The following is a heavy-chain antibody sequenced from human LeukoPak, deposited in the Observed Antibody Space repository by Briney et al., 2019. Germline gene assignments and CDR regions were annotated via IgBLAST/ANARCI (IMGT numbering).Heavy chain of an antibody. Sequence: GGSLRLSCAASGFTFSSYSMNWVRQAPGKGLEWVSVIYSGGSTYYADSVKGRFIISRDISKNTLYLQMNSLRAEDTAVYYCASHYDSGNYFYFDYWGQGTLVTVSS. J-gene: IGHJ4*02. CDR3: ASHYDSGNYFYFDY. CDR1: GFTFSSYS. V-gene: IGHV3-53*01. CDR2: IYSGGST. D-gene: IGHD3-10*01.